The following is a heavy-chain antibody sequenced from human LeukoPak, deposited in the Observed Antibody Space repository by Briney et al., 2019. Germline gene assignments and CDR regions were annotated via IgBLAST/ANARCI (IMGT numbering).Heavy chain of an antibody. J-gene: IGHJ3*02. CDR1: GFTFSSYA. CDR2: IRGSGGST. CDR3: VRAPGRIVAAVTFDI. D-gene: IGHD6-13*01. Sequence: GGSLRLSCAASGFTFSSYAMSWVRQAPGKGLEWVSAIRGSGGSTYYADSVKGRFTISRDNSKNTLYLQMNSLRAEDTAVYYCVRAPGRIVAAVTFDIWGQGTMVTVSS. V-gene: IGHV3-23*01.